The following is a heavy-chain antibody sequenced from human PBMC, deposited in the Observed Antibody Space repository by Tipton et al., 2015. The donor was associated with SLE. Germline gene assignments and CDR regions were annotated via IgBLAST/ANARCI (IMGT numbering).Heavy chain of an antibody. CDR2: VSGGGYT. CDR3: ARDLDMGKYFDY. Sequence: SLRLSCAASGFTFSDYYMSWIRQAPGKGLEWVSSVSGGGYTYYAASVKGRFTISRDNSKNTLYLQMDILRAEDTAVYYCARDLDMGKYFDYWGQGTLVTVSS. V-gene: IGHV3-23*01. CDR1: GFTFSDYY. D-gene: IGHD2/OR15-2a*01. J-gene: IGHJ4*02.